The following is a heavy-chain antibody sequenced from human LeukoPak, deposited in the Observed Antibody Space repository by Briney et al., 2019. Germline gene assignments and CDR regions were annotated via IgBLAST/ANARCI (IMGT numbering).Heavy chain of an antibody. V-gene: IGHV3-23*01. J-gene: IGHJ3*02. CDR1: GFTFSSYA. CDR2: ISGSGSST. CDR3: AREATVTTGGSYAFDI. D-gene: IGHD4-17*01. Sequence: GGSLRLSCAASGFTFSSYAMSWVRQAPGKGLEWVSAISGSGSSTYYADSVKGRFTISRDNSKNTLYLQMNSLRAEDTAVYYCAREATVTTGGSYAFDIWGQGTMVTVSS.